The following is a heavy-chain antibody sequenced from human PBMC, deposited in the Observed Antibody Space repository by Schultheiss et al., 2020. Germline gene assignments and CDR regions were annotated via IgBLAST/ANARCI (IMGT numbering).Heavy chain of an antibody. Sequence: GGSLRLSCAASGFTFSNAWMSWVRQAPGKGLEWVSAISGSDGTTYYADSVKGRFTISRDNSKNTLYLQMNSLRVEDTAIYYCAKERGYNYGSPSHFDYWGQGALVTVSS. CDR2: ISGSDGTT. V-gene: IGHV3-23*01. CDR3: AKERGYNYGSPSHFDY. CDR1: GFTFSNAW. J-gene: IGHJ4*02. D-gene: IGHD5-18*01.